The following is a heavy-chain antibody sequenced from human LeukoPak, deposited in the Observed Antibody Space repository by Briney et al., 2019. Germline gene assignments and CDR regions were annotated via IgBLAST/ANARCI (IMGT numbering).Heavy chain of an antibody. J-gene: IGHJ4*02. CDR3: ASTYDYVWGSFRTGYFDY. CDR1: GFTFSSYS. D-gene: IGHD3-16*02. Sequence: GGSLRLSCKVSGFTFSSYSMNWIRQAPVKGLEWVSYITSSSSDIYYADSVKGRFTISRDNAKTSLYLQMNSLRAEDTAVYYCASTYDYVWGSFRTGYFDYWGQGTLVTVSS. CDR2: ITSSSSDI. V-gene: IGHV3-21*01.